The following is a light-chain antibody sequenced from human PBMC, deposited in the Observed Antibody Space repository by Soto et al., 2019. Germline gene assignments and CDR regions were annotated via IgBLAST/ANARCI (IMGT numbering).Light chain of an antibody. CDR1: QGISSY. Sequence: AIRMTQSPSSLSASTGARVTLTCRASQGISSYLAWYHQKPGKAPKLMIYAASTLQSGVPSRFSGSGSGTDFTLTISCLQSEDFATYYCQQYYSYPWTFGQGTKVEIK. CDR2: AAS. V-gene: IGKV1-8*01. CDR3: QQYYSYPWT. J-gene: IGKJ1*01.